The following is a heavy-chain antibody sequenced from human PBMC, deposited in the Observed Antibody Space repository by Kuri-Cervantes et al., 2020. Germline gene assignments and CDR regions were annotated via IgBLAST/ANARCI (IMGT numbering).Heavy chain of an antibody. CDR1: GFTFSSYW. Sequence: GESLKISCAASGFTFSSYWMSWVRQAPGKGLEWVANIKQDGSEKYYVDSVKGRFTISRDNAKNSLYLQMNSLRAEDTAVYYCARGAVAGMGEWFDPWGQGTLVTVSS. V-gene: IGHV3-7*01. CDR3: ARGAVAGMGEWFDP. CDR2: IKQDGSEK. D-gene: IGHD6-19*01. J-gene: IGHJ5*02.